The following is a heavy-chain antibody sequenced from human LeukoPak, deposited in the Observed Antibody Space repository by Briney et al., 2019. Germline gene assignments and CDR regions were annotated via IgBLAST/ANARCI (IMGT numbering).Heavy chain of an antibody. J-gene: IGHJ6*03. CDR1: GYTFTSYY. CDR3: ARGSFTMVRGVIIMLSMDV. V-gene: IGHV1-46*01. Sequence: ASVKVSCKASGYTFTSYYMHWVRQAPGQGLEWMGIINPSGGSTSYAQKFQGRVTMTRDTSTSTVYMELSSLRSEDTAVYYCARGSFTMVRGVIIMLSMDVWGKGTTVTISS. D-gene: IGHD3-10*01. CDR2: INPSGGST.